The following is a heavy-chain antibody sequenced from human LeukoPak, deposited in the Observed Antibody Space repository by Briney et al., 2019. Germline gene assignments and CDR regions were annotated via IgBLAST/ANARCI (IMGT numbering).Heavy chain of an antibody. CDR1: GYSISSGYY. V-gene: IGHV4-38-2*02. D-gene: IGHD2-2*01. Sequence: PSETLSLTCTVSGYSISSGYYWGWIRQPPGKGLEWIGSIYHSGSTYYNPSLKSRVTISVDTSKNQFSLKLSSVTAADTAVYYCARPQIVVVPAAMNDAFDIWGQGTMVTVSS. CDR2: IYHSGST. CDR3: ARPQIVVVPAAMNDAFDI. J-gene: IGHJ3*02.